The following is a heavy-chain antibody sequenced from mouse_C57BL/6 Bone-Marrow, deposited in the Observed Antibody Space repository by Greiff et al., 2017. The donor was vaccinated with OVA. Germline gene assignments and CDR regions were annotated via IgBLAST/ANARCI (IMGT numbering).Heavy chain of an antibody. V-gene: IGHV1-62-2*01. J-gene: IGHJ4*01. CDR2: FYPGRGSI. CDR3: ARHEGDTTVVATWTDYAMDY. Sequence: VKLMESGAELVKPGASVKLSCKASGYTFTEYTIHWVKQRSGPGLAWIGWFYPGRGSITYNEKFKDKATLTADKSSSTVYMELSRLTAEDSAVYFCARHEGDTTVVATWTDYAMDYGGQGTSVTVSS. D-gene: IGHD1-1*01. CDR1: GYTFTEYT.